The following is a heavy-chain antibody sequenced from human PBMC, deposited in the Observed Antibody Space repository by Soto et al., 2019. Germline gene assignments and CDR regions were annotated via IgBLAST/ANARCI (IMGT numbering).Heavy chain of an antibody. CDR1: GGSTSSDSY. J-gene: IGHJ4*02. D-gene: IGHD3-16*01. CDR2: IYYSGNT. Sequence: SETLSLTCTVSGGSTSSDSYWSWIRQPPGKGLEWIGHIYYSGNTDYNPSLKSRLAISIDTSKNQFSPKLSSVTAADTAVYFCAREGGESSDGLYYFDSWGQGSLVTVSS. V-gene: IGHV4-30-4*01. CDR3: AREGGESSDGLYYFDS.